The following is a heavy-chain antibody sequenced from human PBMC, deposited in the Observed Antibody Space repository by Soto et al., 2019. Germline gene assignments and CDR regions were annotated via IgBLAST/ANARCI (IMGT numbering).Heavy chain of an antibody. CDR2: IFWDDDA. CDR3: AHAYGGPSWPNDAFDV. J-gene: IGHJ3*01. Sequence: QITLKESGPPLVKPTQTLTLTCIFSGFSFSADGVGVGWIRQPPGKALEWLALIFWDDDARYSPSLKSRLTITKDTSKNQVVLTMTNMDPVDTATYYCAHAYGGPSWPNDAFDVWGPGTVVTVSS. V-gene: IGHV2-5*02. D-gene: IGHD2-21*01. CDR1: GFSFSADGVG.